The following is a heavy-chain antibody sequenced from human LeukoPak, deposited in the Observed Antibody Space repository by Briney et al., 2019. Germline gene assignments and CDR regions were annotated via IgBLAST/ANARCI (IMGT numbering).Heavy chain of an antibody. CDR2: VFYTGST. Sequence: SETLSLTCTFRGDSITYYFWSWVRQPPGEGLEWIGYVFYTGSTNYNPSLMGRVTISLDTSKNQFSLRLTSVTAADTAVYYSATGRVYYGSEYWGQGAPVTVSS. J-gene: IGHJ1*01. V-gene: IGHV4-59*03. D-gene: IGHD3-10*01. CDR1: GDSITYYF. CDR3: ATGRVYYGSEY.